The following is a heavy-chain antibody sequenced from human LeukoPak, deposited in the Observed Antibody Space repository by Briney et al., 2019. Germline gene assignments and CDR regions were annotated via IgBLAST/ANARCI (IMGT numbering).Heavy chain of an antibody. CDR2: ISGSGGST. J-gene: IGHJ4*02. D-gene: IGHD3-22*01. V-gene: IGHV3-23*01. Sequence: GGSLRLSCAASGFTFSSYAMSWVRQAPGKGLEWVSAISGSGGSTYYADSVKGRFTISRDNSKNTLYLQMNSLRAEDTAVYYCAKDFGYYYDSSGYYYIGLTYYFDYWVQGTLVTVSS. CDR3: AKDFGYYYDSSGYYYIGLTYYFDY. CDR1: GFTFSSYA.